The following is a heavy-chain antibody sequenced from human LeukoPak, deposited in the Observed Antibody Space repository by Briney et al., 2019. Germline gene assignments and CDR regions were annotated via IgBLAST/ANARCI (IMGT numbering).Heavy chain of an antibody. J-gene: IGHJ4*02. Sequence: ASVKVSCKASGGTFSSYGISWVRQAPGQGLEWMGWISAQNGNTNYMQQFLGRVTMTRDTSASTAYMELRSLKSDDTAVYYCARESNGGYGFDYWGQGTLVTVSS. CDR1: GGTFSSYG. D-gene: IGHD5-12*01. CDR2: ISAQNGNT. V-gene: IGHV1-18*01. CDR3: ARESNGGYGFDY.